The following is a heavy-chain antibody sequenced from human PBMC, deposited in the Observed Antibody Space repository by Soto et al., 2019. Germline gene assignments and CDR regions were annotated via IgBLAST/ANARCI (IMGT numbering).Heavy chain of an antibody. CDR3: AREECSGGSCYSGDYYYGMDV. J-gene: IGHJ6*02. CDR1: GFTFSSYS. D-gene: IGHD2-15*01. CDR2: ISSSSSYI. Sequence: GGSLRLSCAASGFTFSSYSMNWVRQAPGKGLEWVSSISSSSSYIYYADSVKGRFTISRDNAKNSLYLQMNSLRAEDTAVYYCAREECSGGSCYSGDYYYGMDVWGQGTTVTVSS. V-gene: IGHV3-21*01.